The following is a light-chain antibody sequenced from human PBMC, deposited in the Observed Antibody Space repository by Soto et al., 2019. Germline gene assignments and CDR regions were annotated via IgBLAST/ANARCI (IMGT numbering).Light chain of an antibody. CDR1: SPNIGGNS. Sequence: QSVMTQPPSVSAAPGQKVTISCSGSSPNIGGNSVSWYQQLPGTAPKLLIYDDNKRPSGIPDRFAGSKSGTSATLGITGFQTGDEADYYCGSSDSSLSAYVFGTGTKVTVL. V-gene: IGLV1-51*01. CDR2: DDN. J-gene: IGLJ1*01. CDR3: GSSDSSLSAYV.